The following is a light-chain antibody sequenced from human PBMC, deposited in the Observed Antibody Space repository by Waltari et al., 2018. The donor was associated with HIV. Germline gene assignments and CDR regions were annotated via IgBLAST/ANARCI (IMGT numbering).Light chain of an antibody. CDR2: YDN. V-gene: IGLV3-21*01. CDR3: QVWQKPGRYV. Sequence: LTQPGSVSVAPGQTASITCEGNNLGTLSVHWYRQTPGQAPILIIYYDNDRPSGISDRFSGSKSGDTATLSISRVEAGDEGEYFCQVWQKPGRYVFGSGTKVTVL. J-gene: IGLJ1*01. CDR1: NLGTLS.